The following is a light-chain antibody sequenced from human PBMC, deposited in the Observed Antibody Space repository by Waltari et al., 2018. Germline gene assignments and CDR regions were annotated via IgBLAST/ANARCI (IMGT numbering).Light chain of an antibody. CDR2: WAP. CDR3: QQYYSIPPA. Sequence: DIVMTQSPDSLAVSLGERATINCKSSQSVLYSSNNENYLAGYQQKPGQPPKLLIYWAPARTSGVPDRFSGSGSGTDFTLTISSLQAEDVAVYYCQQYYSIPPAFGQGTKLEIQ. V-gene: IGKV4-1*01. CDR1: QSVLYSSNNENY. J-gene: IGKJ2*01.